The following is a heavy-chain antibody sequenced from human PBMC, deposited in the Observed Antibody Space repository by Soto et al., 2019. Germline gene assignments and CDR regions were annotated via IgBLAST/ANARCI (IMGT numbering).Heavy chain of an antibody. D-gene: IGHD3-10*01. V-gene: IGHV3-23*01. J-gene: IGHJ3*01. CDR2: ISSGGDST. CDR1: GFTFSVFA. Sequence: EVQLLESGGGLVQPGGSLRLSCATSGFTFSVFAVNWVRQAPGKGLEWVSTISSGGDSTYYADSVKGRFTMSRDNSTTTLSLQMNSLRAEDTAVYYCTKDRGSRNFGMNAFDFCGQGTMVTVSS. CDR3: TKDRGSRNFGMNAFDF.